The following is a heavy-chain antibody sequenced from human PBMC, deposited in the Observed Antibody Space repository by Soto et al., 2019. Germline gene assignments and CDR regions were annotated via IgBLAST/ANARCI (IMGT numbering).Heavy chain of an antibody. D-gene: IGHD1-26*01. J-gene: IGHJ4*02. CDR3: ARSASKWAVITYRVFDY. V-gene: IGHV3-11*01. CDR1: GFTFSDYY. Sequence: QVQLVESGGGLVKPGGSLRLSCAASGFTFSDYYMSWIRQAPGKGLEWVSYISSSGSTIYYADSVKGRFTISRDNAKKSLYLQMNSLRAEDTAVYYCARSASKWAVITYRVFDYWGQGTLVTVSS. CDR2: ISSSGSTI.